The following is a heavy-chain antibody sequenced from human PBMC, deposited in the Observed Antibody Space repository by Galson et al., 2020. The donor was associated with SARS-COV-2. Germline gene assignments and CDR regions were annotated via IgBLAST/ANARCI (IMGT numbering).Heavy chain of an antibody. D-gene: IGHD1-7*01. Sequence: ASVQVSCKASGYRFTGYYMHWVRQAPGQGLEWMGWINPNSGGTNYAPKFQGRVTMTRDTSISTAYMELSRLRSDDTAVYYGARLMGGNSYYYYGLDVWGQGTTVTVSS. CDR3: ARLMGGNSYYYYGLDV. J-gene: IGHJ6*02. V-gene: IGHV1-2*02. CDR2: INPNSGGT. CDR1: GYRFTGYY.